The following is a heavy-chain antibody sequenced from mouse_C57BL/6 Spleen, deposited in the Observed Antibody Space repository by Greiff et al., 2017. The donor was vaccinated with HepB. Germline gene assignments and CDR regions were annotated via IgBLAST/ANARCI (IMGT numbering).Heavy chain of an antibody. J-gene: IGHJ3*01. D-gene: IGHD1-1*01. Sequence: EVQLQQSGAELVKPGASVKLSCTASGFNIKDYYMHWVKQRTEQGLEWIGRIDPEDGETKYAQKFQGKATLTADTSSNTAYMQLSSLTSEDTAVYYCARDYYGSSYTLAWFAYWGQGTLVTVSA. CDR3: ARDYYGSSYTLAWFAY. CDR1: GFNIKDYY. V-gene: IGHV14-2*01. CDR2: IDPEDGET.